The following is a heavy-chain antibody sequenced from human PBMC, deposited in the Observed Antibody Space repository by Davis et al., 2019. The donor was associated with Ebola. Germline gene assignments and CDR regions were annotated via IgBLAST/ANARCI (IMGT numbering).Heavy chain of an antibody. CDR3: ARRMVQGVGAFDI. CDR2: ISSRATTI. D-gene: IGHD3-10*01. CDR1: GFTFNNYA. V-gene: IGHV3-48*02. J-gene: IGHJ3*02. Sequence: GESLKISCAASGFTFNNYAMSWVRQAPGKGLEWVSVISSRATTIYYADSVKGRFTISRDNAKNSLYLQMNSLRDEDTAVYYCARRMVQGVGAFDIWGQGTMVTVSS.